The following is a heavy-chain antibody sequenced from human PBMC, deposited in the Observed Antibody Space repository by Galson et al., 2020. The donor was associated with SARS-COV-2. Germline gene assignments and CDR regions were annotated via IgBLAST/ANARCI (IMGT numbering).Heavy chain of an antibody. CDR2: IYHSGST. D-gene: IGHD5-18*01. Sequence: SETLSLTCAVSGYSISDGSYWGWIRQPPGKGLEWIGSIYHSGSTYYNPSLKSRVTISVDTSKNQFSLKMSAVTAADMAMYYCARVDTTMVSGGFDIWGQGTMVTVSS. V-gene: IGHV4-38-2*01. CDR1: GYSISDGSY. CDR3: ARVDTTMVSGGFDI. J-gene: IGHJ3*02.